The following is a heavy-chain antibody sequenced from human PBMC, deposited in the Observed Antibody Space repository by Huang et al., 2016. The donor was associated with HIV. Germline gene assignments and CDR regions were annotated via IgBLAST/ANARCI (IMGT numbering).Heavy chain of an antibody. J-gene: IGHJ1*01. CDR1: GFSISTYW. D-gene: IGHD6-19*01. CDR2: IKQDGSEK. V-gene: IGHV3-7*01. Sequence: EVQLVESGGGLVQPGGSLRVSCAASGFSISTYWMGWVRKTQGKGREWVASIKQDGSEKDYVDAVKGRFIISRDNAKNSLYLQMNSLRAEETAVYYCTRGPLGWLVHRYFYHWGQGTLVTVSS. CDR3: TRGPLGWLVHRYFYH.